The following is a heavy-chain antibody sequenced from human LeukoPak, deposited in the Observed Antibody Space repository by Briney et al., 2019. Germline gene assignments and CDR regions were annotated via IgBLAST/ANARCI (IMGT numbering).Heavy chain of an antibody. J-gene: IGHJ4*02. CDR1: GGTFSSYA. CDR2: ITPIFGTA. CDR3: ARGDDSSGYYYDY. V-gene: IGHV1-69*01. Sequence: SVKVSCKASGGTFSSYAISWVRQAPGQGLEWMGGITPIFGTANYAQKFQGRVTITADESTSTAYMELSSLRSGDTAVYYCARGDDSSGYYYDYWGQGTLVTVSS. D-gene: IGHD3-22*01.